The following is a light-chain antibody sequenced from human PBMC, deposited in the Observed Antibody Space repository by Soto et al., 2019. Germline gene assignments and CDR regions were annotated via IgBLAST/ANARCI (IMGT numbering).Light chain of an antibody. V-gene: IGLV2-14*01. CDR1: SSDVGGYNY. CDR3: SSYTSSSTLV. CDR2: DVS. J-gene: IGLJ1*01. Sequence: LTQPASVSGSPGQSITISCTGTSSDVGGYNYVSWYQQHPGTAPKLMIYDVSYRPSGVSNRFSGSKSGNTASLTISGLQAEDEADYYCSSYTSSSTLVFGTGNKVTVL.